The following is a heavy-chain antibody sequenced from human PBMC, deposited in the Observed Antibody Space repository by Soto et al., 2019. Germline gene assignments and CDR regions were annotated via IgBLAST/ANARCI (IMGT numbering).Heavy chain of an antibody. CDR2: IYSGGST. J-gene: IGHJ6*02. D-gene: IGHD6-13*01. Sequence: GGSLRLSCAASGFTVSSNYMSWVRQAPGKGLEWVSVIYSGGSTYYADSVKGRFTISRDNSKNTLYLQMNSLRAEDTAVYYCAREGYSSSSWYGYYYGMDVWCQGTTVTVSS. CDR3: AREGYSSSSWYGYYYGMDV. V-gene: IGHV3-53*01. CDR1: GFTVSSNY.